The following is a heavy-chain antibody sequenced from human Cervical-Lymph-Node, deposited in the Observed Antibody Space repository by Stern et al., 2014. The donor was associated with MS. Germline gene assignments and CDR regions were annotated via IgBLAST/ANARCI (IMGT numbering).Heavy chain of an antibody. J-gene: IGHJ4*02. CDR1: GYTFTTYD. CDR3: ASASEVTTTVY. CDR2: MSPNNGNA. Sequence: QVQLGQSGAEVTKPGASVKVSCKASGYTFTTYDINWVRQATGKGLEWMGWMSPNNGNANYAQRFQGRLTMTRDISISTAYMELSSLTSDDTAVYYCASASEVTTTVYWGQGTLVTVSS. V-gene: IGHV1-8*01. D-gene: IGHD4-17*01.